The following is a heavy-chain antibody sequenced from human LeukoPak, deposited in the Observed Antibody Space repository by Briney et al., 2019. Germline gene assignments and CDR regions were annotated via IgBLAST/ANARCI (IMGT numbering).Heavy chain of an antibody. Sequence: PGASLRLSCAASGFTFSSYAMSWVRQAPGKGLEWVSYISSSGSTRYYADSVKGRFTISRDDAKNSLYLQMNSLRAEDTAVYYCTRNGFSSGLDYWGQGTLVTVSS. V-gene: IGHV3-48*03. CDR2: ISSSGSTR. CDR3: TRNGFSSGLDY. D-gene: IGHD6-19*01. J-gene: IGHJ4*02. CDR1: GFTFSSYA.